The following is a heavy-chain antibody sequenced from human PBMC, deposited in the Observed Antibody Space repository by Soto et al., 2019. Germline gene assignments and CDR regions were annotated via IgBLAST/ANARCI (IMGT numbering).Heavy chain of an antibody. CDR3: AKAFYANRYLWYYYGMDV. J-gene: IGHJ6*02. CDR1: GFTFSSYA. Sequence: TVGSLRLSCAASGFTFSSYAMSWVRQAPVKVLEWVSAISGSGGSTYYADSVKGRFTISRDNSKNTLYLQMNSLRAEDTAVYYCAKAFYANRYLWYYYGMDVWGQGTTVTVSS. V-gene: IGHV3-23*01. D-gene: IGHD2-8*01. CDR2: ISGSGGST.